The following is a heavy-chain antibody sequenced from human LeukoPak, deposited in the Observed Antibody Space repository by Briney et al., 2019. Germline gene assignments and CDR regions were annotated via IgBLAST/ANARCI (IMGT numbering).Heavy chain of an antibody. CDR2: ISSSSSTI. V-gene: IGHV3-48*04. CDR3: ARTREMNYYYYGMDV. J-gene: IGHJ6*02. CDR1: GFTFSSYS. Sequence: GGSLRLSCAASGFTFSSYSMNWVRQAPGKGLEWASYISSSSSTIYYADSVKGRFTISRDNAKNSLYLQMNSLRAEDTAVYYCARTREMNYYYYGMDVWGQGTTVTVSS.